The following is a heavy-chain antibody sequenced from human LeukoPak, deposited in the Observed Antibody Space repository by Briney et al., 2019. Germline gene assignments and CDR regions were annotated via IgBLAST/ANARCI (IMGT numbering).Heavy chain of an antibody. CDR3: ARDRGDY. D-gene: IGHD3-16*01. CDR1: AFSFSNYN. Sequence: GGSLRLSCAASAFSFSNYNMNWVRQAPGKGLEWVSSITSSGSYIYYAESVKGRFTISRDNSKNTLYLQMNSLRAEDTAVYYCARDRGDYWGQGTLVTVSS. V-gene: IGHV3-21*04. J-gene: IGHJ4*02. CDR2: ITSSGSYI.